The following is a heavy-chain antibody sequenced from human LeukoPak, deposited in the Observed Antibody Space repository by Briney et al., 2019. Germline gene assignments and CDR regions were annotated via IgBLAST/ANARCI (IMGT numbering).Heavy chain of an antibody. Sequence: SETLSLTCTVSGGSISRSSYYGGWIRQPPGKGLEWIGSIYYSGSTNYNPSLKSRVTISVDTSKNQFSLKLSSVIAADTATYYCARLNSGWNYYFDYWSQGTLVTVSS. D-gene: IGHD6-19*01. CDR3: ARLNSGWNYYFDY. J-gene: IGHJ4*02. CDR2: IYYSGST. V-gene: IGHV4-39*01. CDR1: GGSISRSSYY.